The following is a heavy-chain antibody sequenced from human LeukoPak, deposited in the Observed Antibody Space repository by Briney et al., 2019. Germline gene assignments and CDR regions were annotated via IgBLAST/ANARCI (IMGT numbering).Heavy chain of an antibody. Sequence: GGSLRLSCAASGFTFSSYSMNWVRQAPGKGLEWVSSISSSSSYIYYADSVKGRFTISRDNAKNSLYLQMNSVRAEDTAVYYCARDSWFGELATHENWFDPWGQGTLVTVSS. CDR3: ARDSWFGELATHENWFDP. D-gene: IGHD3-10*01. CDR1: GFTFSSYS. V-gene: IGHV3-21*01. CDR2: ISSSSSYI. J-gene: IGHJ5*02.